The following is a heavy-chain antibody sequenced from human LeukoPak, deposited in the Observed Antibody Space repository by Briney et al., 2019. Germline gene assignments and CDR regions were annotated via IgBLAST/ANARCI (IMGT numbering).Heavy chain of an antibody. D-gene: IGHD3-10*01. Sequence: SGTLSLTCDVSGGSISSNNWWSWVRQPPGKGLEWIGEIYHIGSTNYNPSLKSRVTISVDKSKNQFSLKLSSVTAADTAVYYCARATFFGEFHNWFDPWGQGTLVTVSS. J-gene: IGHJ5*02. CDR3: ARATFFGEFHNWFDP. CDR1: GGSISSNNW. V-gene: IGHV4-4*02. CDR2: IYHIGST.